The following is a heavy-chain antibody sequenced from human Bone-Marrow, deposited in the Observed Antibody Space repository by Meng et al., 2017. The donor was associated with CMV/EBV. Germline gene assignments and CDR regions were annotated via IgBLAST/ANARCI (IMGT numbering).Heavy chain of an antibody. CDR1: GFTFSSYA. D-gene: IGHD6-19*01. J-gene: IGHJ4*02. CDR3: ASISGWGDFDY. CDR2: IYSGGSST. V-gene: IGHV3-23*03. Sequence: GESLKISCAASGFTFSSYAMSWVRQAPGKGLEWVSVIYSGGSSTYYADSVKGRFTISRDNSKNTLYLQMNSLRAEDTAVYYCASISGWGDFDYWGQGTLVTVSS.